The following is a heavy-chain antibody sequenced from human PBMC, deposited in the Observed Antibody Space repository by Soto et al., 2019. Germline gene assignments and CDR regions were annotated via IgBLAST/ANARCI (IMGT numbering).Heavy chain of an antibody. CDR1: GGSVSSGSYY. CDR2: IYYSGST. CDR3: ARGHNYYGSGSYDY. V-gene: IGHV4-61*01. Sequence: QVQLQESGPGLVKPSETLSLTCTVSGGSVSSGSYYWSWIRQPPGKGLEWIGHIYYSGSTNYNPSLKSRVTISVDTSKNQFSLKLSSVTAADTAVYYCARGHNYYGSGSYDYWGQGTLVTVSS. D-gene: IGHD3-10*01. J-gene: IGHJ4*02.